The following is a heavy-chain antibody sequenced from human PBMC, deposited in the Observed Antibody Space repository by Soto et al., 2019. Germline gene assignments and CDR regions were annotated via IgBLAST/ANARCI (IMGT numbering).Heavy chain of an antibody. CDR3: ARALHGSGKDFDY. J-gene: IGHJ4*02. Sequence: EVQLVESGGGLVQPGGSLRLSCAASGFTFSTYEMNWVRQAPGKGLEWLSFISSSGTTEYYADSVKGRITISRDNAKNSLYLQMNSLRADDTAVYYCARALHGSGKDFDYWGQGTLVTVSS. CDR2: ISSSGTTE. V-gene: IGHV3-48*03. D-gene: IGHD3-10*01. CDR1: GFTFSTYE.